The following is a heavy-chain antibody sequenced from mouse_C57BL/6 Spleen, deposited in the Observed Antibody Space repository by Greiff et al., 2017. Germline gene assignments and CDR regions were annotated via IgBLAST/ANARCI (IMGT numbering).Heavy chain of an antibody. J-gene: IGHJ2*01. V-gene: IGHV1-81*01. Sequence: VQLQQSGAELARPGASVKLSCKASGYTFTSSGLRWVKQRTGQGLEWIGEIYPRSGNTYYNEKFKGKATLTADKSSSTAYMELRSLTSEDSAVYFCAPSTTVVATDYWGQGTTLTVSA. D-gene: IGHD1-1*01. CDR2: IYPRSGNT. CDR1: GYTFTSSG. CDR3: APSTTVVATDY.